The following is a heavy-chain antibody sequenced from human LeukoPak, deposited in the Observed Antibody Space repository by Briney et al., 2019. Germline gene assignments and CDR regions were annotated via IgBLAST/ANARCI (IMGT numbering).Heavy chain of an antibody. CDR2: VYPGDSDT. V-gene: IGHV5-51*01. J-gene: IGHJ4*02. D-gene: IGHD1-7*01. CDR1: GFTFTTYW. CDR3: ARVHGITGTFGLGDY. Sequence: GESLKISCKGSGFTFTTYWVGWVRQMHGKGLEWMVIVYPGDSDTRYSPSFQGQVTISADKSISTAYLQWSSLKASDTAMYYCARVHGITGTFGLGDYWGQGTPVTVSS.